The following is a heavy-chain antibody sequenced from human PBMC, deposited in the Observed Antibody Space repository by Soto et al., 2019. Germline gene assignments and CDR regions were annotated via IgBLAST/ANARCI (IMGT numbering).Heavy chain of an antibody. CDR1: SGSISSSNW. V-gene: IGHV4-4*02. D-gene: IGHD6-13*01. CDR3: ARHLSPPGIAAAGWFDP. CDR2: IYHSGST. J-gene: IGHJ5*02. Sequence: QVQLQESGPGLVKPSGTLSLTCAVSSGSISSSNWWSWVRQPPGKWLEWIGEIYHSGSTNYNPSLKIRVTISVDKSKNQFSLKLSSVTAADTAVYDCARHLSPPGIAAAGWFDPWGQGTLVTVSS.